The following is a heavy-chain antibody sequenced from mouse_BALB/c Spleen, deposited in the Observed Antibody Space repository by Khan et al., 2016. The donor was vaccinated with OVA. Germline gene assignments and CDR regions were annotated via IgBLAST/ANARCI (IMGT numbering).Heavy chain of an antibody. D-gene: IGHD2-12*01. J-gene: IGHJ3*01. CDR1: GDSITSGY. CDR2: IIYTGYT. V-gene: IGHV3-8*02. Sequence: EMQLQESGPSLVKPSQTLSLTCSVTGDSITSGYWNWIRKFPGNKLEYMGYIIYTGYTYYNPSLQSRISINRHTSKNQYYLQLNAVTDEDTATYYCSRSTYRYAFVYWGQGTLVTVSA. CDR3: SRSTYRYAFVY.